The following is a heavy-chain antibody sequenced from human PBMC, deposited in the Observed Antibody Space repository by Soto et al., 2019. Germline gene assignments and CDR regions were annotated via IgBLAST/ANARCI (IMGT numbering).Heavy chain of an antibody. D-gene: IGHD2-21*02. Sequence: PSETLSLTCAVYGGSFSGYYWSWIRQPPGKGLEWIGEINHSGSTNYNPSLKSRVTISVDTSKNQFSLKLSSVTAADTAVYYCAGLFGVTGIDFLVFDPSAQGTSVIVSS. CDR2: INHSGST. CDR1: GGSFSGYY. V-gene: IGHV4-34*01. CDR3: AGLFGVTGIDFLVFDP. J-gene: IGHJ5*02.